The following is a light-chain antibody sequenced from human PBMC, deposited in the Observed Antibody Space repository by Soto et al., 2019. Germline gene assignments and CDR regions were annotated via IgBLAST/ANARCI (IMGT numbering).Light chain of an antibody. J-gene: IGKJ3*01. CDR3: QQYDNLPFT. CDR1: QDTRKY. V-gene: IGKV1-33*01. Sequence: DIHVTQSPPSLSASVGDRVTITCRATQDTRKYLNWYQQKSGSPPKLLIYTASDLQTGVPSRFSGSGSGINFTFTISSLQPEDTGTYYCQQYDNLPFTFGPGTKVDIK. CDR2: TAS.